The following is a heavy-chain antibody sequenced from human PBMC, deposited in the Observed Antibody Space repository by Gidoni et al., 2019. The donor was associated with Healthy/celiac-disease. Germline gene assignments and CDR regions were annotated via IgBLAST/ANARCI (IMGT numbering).Heavy chain of an antibody. J-gene: IGHJ3*02. Sequence: LEWIGYIYYSGSTYYNPSLKSRVTISVDTSKNQFSLKLSSVTAADTAVYCCARGRINYYDSSGYPSRSFDIWGQGTMVTVSS. V-gene: IGHV4-31*02. D-gene: IGHD3-22*01. CDR3: ARGRINYYDSSGYPSRSFDI. CDR2: IYYSGST.